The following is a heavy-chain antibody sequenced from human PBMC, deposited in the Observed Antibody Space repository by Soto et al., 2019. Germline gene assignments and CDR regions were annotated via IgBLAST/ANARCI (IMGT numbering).Heavy chain of an antibody. Sequence: QVQLVESGGGVVQPGRSLRLSCAASGFTFSNYGMHWVRQAPGKGLEWVAFILYDGSDKYFADSVKGRFTISRDNSKNTLDLQMNSVRAEDTAVYYCAKDRIVMIRGVMNYYGMDVWGQGATVTVSS. CDR2: ILYDGSDK. J-gene: IGHJ6*02. CDR3: AKDRIVMIRGVMNYYGMDV. CDR1: GFTFSNYG. D-gene: IGHD3-10*01. V-gene: IGHV3-30*18.